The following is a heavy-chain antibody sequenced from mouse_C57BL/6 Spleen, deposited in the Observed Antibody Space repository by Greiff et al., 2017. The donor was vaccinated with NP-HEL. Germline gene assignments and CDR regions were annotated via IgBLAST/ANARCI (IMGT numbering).Heavy chain of an antibody. CDR2: ISYDGSN. D-gene: IGHD1-1*01. Sequence: EVQLQESGPGLVKPSQSLSLTCSVTGYSITSGYYWNWIRQFPGNKLEWMGYISYDGSNNYNPSLKNRISITRDTSKNQFFLKLNSVTTEDTATYYCAREGGSSSYYAMDYWGQGTSVTVSS. CDR3: AREGGSSSYYAMDY. J-gene: IGHJ4*01. CDR1: GYSITSGYY. V-gene: IGHV3-6*01.